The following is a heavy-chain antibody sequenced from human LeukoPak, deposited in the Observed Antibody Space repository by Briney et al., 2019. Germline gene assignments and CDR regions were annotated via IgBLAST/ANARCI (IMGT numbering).Heavy chain of an antibody. CDR1: GFTFSSYA. V-gene: IGHV3-23*01. J-gene: IGHJ3*02. CDR3: AKGVELRAFGDAFDI. CDR2: ISGTGGST. Sequence: GGSLRLSCAASGFTFSSYAMSWVRQAPGKGLEWVSAISGTGGSTYYADSVKGRFTISRDNSKNTLYLQMNSLRAEGTAVYYCAKGVELRAFGDAFDIWGQGTMVTVSS. D-gene: IGHD1-26*01.